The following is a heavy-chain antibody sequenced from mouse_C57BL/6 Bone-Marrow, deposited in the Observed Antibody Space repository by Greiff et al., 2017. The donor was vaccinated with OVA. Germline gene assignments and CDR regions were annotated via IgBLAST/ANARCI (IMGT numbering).Heavy chain of an antibody. D-gene: IGHD3-2*02. CDR3: ARVAAQPYFDY. Sequence: QVQLQQSGAELARPGASVKLSCKASGYTFTSYGISWVKQRPGQGLEWIGEIYPRSGNTYYNEKFKGKATLTADKSSSTAYMELRSLTSEDSAVYFCARVAAQPYFDYWGQGTTLTVSS. J-gene: IGHJ2*01. CDR2: IYPRSGNT. V-gene: IGHV1-81*01. CDR1: GYTFTSYG.